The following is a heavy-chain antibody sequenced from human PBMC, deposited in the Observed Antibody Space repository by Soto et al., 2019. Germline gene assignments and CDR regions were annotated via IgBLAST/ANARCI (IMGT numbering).Heavy chain of an antibody. CDR3: ARGGYSSGRKDYYYYYMDV. CDR2: ISAYNGNT. J-gene: IGHJ6*03. V-gene: IGHV1-18*01. Sequence: GASVKVSCKASGYTFTSYGISWVRQAPGQGLEWMGWISAYNGNTNYAQKLQGRVTMTTDTSTSTAYMELRSLRSDDTAVYYCARGGYSSGRKDYYYYYMDVWGKGTTVTVSS. CDR1: GYTFTSYG. D-gene: IGHD6-19*01.